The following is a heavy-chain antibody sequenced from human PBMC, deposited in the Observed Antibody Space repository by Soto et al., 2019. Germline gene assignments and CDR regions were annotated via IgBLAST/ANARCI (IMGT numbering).Heavy chain of an antibody. CDR1: GGSISSGGYY. CDR3: ARTPHEVNVVVPAPGWFDP. D-gene: IGHD2-2*01. CDR2: IYYSGST. J-gene: IGHJ5*02. Sequence: QVQLQESGPGLVKPSQTLSLTCTVSGGSISSGGYYWSWIRQHPGKGLEWIGYIYYSGSTYYNPSLKSRLTISVDTSKNQFSLKLGSVTAADTAVYYCARTPHEVNVVVPAPGWFDPWGQGTLVTVSS. V-gene: IGHV4-31*03.